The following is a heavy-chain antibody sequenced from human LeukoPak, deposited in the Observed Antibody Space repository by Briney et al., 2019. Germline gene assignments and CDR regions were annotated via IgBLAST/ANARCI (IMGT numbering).Heavy chain of an antibody. CDR3: ARCLGYSYGTGWFDP. D-gene: IGHD5-18*01. J-gene: IGHJ5*02. CDR1: GYSFASYW. CDR2: INPGDSDT. V-gene: IGHV5-51*01. Sequence: GESLKISCKTSGYSFASYWIGWVRQMPGKGLEWMAIINPGDSDTRYSPSFQGQVTISADKSISTAYLQWTSLKASDTAIYYCARCLGYSYGTGWFDPWGQGTLVTVSS.